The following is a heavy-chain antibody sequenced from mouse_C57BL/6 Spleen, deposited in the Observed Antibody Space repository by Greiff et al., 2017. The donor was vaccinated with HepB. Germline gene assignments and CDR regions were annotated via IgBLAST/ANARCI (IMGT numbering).Heavy chain of an antibody. CDR2: ISSGGSYT. CDR1: GFTFSSYG. CDR3: ARGGVYFFAY. D-gene: IGHD2-1*01. Sequence: EVKLVESGGDLVKPGGSLKLSCAASGFTFSSYGMSWVRQTPDKRLEWVATISSGGSYTYYPDSVKGRFTISRDNAKNTLYLQMSSLKSEDTAMYYCARGGVYFFAYWGHGTLVTVSA. J-gene: IGHJ3*01. V-gene: IGHV5-6*01.